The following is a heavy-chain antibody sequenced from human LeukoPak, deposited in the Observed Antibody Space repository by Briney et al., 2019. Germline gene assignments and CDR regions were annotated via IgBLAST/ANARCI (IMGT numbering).Heavy chain of an antibody. V-gene: IGHV3-7*01. Sequence: PGGSLRLSCAASGFTFSSYWMSWVRQAPGKGLEWVANIKQDGSEKYYVDSVKGRFTISRDHAKNSLYLQMNSLRAEDTAVYYCASDLKSGSYSRYYYYMDVWGRGTTVTVSS. CDR2: IKQDGSEK. J-gene: IGHJ6*03. D-gene: IGHD1-26*01. CDR1: GFTFSSYW. CDR3: ASDLKSGSYSRYYYYMDV.